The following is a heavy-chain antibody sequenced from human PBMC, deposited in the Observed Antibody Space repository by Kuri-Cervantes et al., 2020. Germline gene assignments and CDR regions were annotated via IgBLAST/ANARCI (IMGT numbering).Heavy chain of an antibody. D-gene: IGHD6-19*01. CDR3: AVRTCGWYGEGYCFDY. Sequence: ASVKVSCKVSGYTLTELSMHWVRQAPGKGLEWMGGFDPEDGETIYAQKLQGRVTMTTDTSTSTAYMELRSLRSNDTAVYYCAVRTCGWYGEGYCFDYWGQGTLVTVSS. V-gene: IGHV1-24*01. CDR2: FDPEDGET. CDR1: GYTLTELS. J-gene: IGHJ4*02.